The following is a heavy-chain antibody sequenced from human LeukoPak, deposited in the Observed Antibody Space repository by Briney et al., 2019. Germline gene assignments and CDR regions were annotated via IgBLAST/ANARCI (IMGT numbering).Heavy chain of an antibody. CDR1: GFTFSSYS. D-gene: IGHD3-22*01. Sequence: GGSLTLSCAAAGFTFSSYSMNWVRQAPGKGLEWVSSISSGSTYRYYADSVRGQFTISRDNAENSLYLQMNSLRAEDTAVYYCARENTYYSDVSGSHDGPIDYWGQGSLVTVSS. CDR2: ISSGSTYR. V-gene: IGHV3-21*01. CDR3: ARENTYYSDVSGSHDGPIDY. J-gene: IGHJ4*02.